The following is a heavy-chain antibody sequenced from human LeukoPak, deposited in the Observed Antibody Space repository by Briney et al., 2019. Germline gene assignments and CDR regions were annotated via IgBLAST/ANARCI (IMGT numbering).Heavy chain of an antibody. CDR2: MNPNSGNT. D-gene: IGHD2-21*02. CDR3: ARLYCGGDCYSFYYYYGMDV. Sequence: ASVKVSCKASGYTFTSYDINWVRQATGQGLEWMGWMNPNSGNTGYAQKFQGRVTMTRNTSISTAYMELSSLRSEDTAVYYCARLYCGGDCYSFYYYYGMDVWGQGTTVTVSS. V-gene: IGHV1-8*01. CDR1: GYTFTSYD. J-gene: IGHJ6*02.